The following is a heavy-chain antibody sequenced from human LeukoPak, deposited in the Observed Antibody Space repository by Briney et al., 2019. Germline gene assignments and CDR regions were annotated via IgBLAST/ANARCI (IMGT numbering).Heavy chain of an antibody. CDR3: ATTTASYYFDY. V-gene: IGHV1-46*03. CDR1: GYTLTSYY. D-gene: IGHD4-17*01. J-gene: IGHJ4*02. CDR2: INPSGGST. Sequence: GASVKVSCKACGYTLTSYYMHWGRQAAGHGLEGMGVINPSGGSTSYPQKFPGRVTMTRGTSTSTVYIALSSLRSGDTTVYYCATTTASYYFDYGGQGTLVTASS.